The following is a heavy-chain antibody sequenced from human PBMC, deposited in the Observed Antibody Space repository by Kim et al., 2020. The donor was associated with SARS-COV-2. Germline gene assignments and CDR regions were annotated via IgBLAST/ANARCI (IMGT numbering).Heavy chain of an antibody. J-gene: IGHJ2*01. CDR1: GYSFTSYW. CDR2: IDPSDSYT. D-gene: IGHD6-19*01. V-gene: IGHV5-10-1*01. Sequence: GESLKISCKGSGYSFTSYWINWVRQMPGKGLEWMGRIDPSDSYTNYSPSFQGHVTISADKSISTAYLQWSSLKASDTAMYYCARLAVEPYWYFDLWGRGTLVTVSS. CDR3: ARLAVEPYWYFDL.